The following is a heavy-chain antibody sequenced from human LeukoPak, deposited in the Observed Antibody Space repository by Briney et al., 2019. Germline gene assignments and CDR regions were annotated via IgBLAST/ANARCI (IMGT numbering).Heavy chain of an antibody. CDR1: GGSISGYY. J-gene: IGHJ5*02. Sequence: SETLSLTCTVSGGSISGYYWSWIRQPPGKGLEWIGYIYYSGSTSYNPSLKSRVTISVDTSKNQFSLKLSSVTAADTAVYYCARVSGYGSLRFDPWGQGTLVTVSS. CDR2: IYYSGST. CDR3: ARVSGYGSLRFDP. D-gene: IGHD5-12*01. V-gene: IGHV4-59*01.